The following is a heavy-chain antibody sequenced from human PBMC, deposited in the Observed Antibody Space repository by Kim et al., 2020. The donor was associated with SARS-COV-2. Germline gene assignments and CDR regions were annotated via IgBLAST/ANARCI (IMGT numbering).Heavy chain of an antibody. V-gene: IGHV3-23*01. CDR1: AITFSGYA. J-gene: IGHJ2*01. D-gene: IGHD3-10*01. Sequence: GGSLRLSCTASAITFSGYAMSWVRQAPGKGLEWISAISAGAAGIYYADSVKGRFTISRDNSKNTLSLQMDGLRTEDTAVYYCAKERLRGVGGVIQEKGY. CDR3: AKERLRGVGGVIQEKGY. CDR2: ISAGAAGI.